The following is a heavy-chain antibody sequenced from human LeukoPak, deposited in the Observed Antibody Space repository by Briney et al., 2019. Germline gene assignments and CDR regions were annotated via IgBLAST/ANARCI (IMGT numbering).Heavy chain of an antibody. CDR3: ASSASNYDILTAYWD. Sequence: GGSLRLSCAGSGFTFSNYAMTWVRQAPGKGLEWVSSVSGSGRNTFYPDSVEGRFTISRDNSKNTLYLQMNSLRAEDTAVYYCASSASNYDILTAYWDWGQGTLVTVSS. CDR2: VSGSGRNT. CDR1: GFTFSNYA. J-gene: IGHJ4*02. V-gene: IGHV3-23*01. D-gene: IGHD3-9*01.